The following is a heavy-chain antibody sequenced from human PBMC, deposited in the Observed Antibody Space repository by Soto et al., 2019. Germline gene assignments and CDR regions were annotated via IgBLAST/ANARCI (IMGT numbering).Heavy chain of an antibody. D-gene: IGHD4-17*01. CDR2: INPTSGST. Sequence: ASVKVSCKASGYTFTSYYMHWVRQAPGQGLEWMGIINPTSGSTSYAQKFQGRVTMTRDTSTSTVYMELSSLRSEDTAVYYCAREHGVDAFDIWGQGTMVTVPS. CDR1: GYTFTSYY. V-gene: IGHV1-46*03. J-gene: IGHJ3*02. CDR3: AREHGVDAFDI.